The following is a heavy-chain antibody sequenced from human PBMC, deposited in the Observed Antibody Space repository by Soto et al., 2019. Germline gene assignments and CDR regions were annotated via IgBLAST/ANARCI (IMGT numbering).Heavy chain of an antibody. CDR3: AKDPQDYPWDWFDP. D-gene: IGHD4-17*01. V-gene: IGHV3-23*01. J-gene: IGHJ5*02. Sequence: EVQLLESGGGLVQPGGSLRLSCAASGFTFNNFVMGWVRQAPGKGLEWVSGIGGTSGSTYYADSVKGRFTISRDNSKNTLYLQMNSLRAEDTAVYYCAKDPQDYPWDWFDPWGQGTLVTVSS. CDR1: GFTFNNFV. CDR2: IGGTSGST.